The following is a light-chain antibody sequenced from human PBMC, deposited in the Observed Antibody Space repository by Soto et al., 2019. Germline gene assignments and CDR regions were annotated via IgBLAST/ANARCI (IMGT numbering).Light chain of an antibody. CDR3: QQYNSYSRS. CDR1: QSINIW. V-gene: IGKV1-5*01. CDR2: DAS. J-gene: IGKJ4*01. Sequence: IQMTQSPSTLSASVGDRVTITCRASQSINIWLAWYQQEPGKAPKPLIYDASSLQSGVRSRFRGSTSWTEFTLTISSLQPDYFATYYGQQYNSYSRSFGGGTKLEIK.